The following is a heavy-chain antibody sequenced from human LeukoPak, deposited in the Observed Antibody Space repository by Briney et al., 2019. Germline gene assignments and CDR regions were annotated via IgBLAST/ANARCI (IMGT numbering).Heavy chain of an antibody. CDR3: ARDGTYYDFWSGYHTAEYFQH. D-gene: IGHD3-3*01. CDR1: GFTFSSYS. Sequence: GGSLRLSCAASGFTFSSYSMNWVRQAPGKGLEWVSYISSSSSTIYYADSVKGRFTISRDNAKNSLYLQMNSLRAEDTAVYYCARDGTYYDFWSGYHTAEYFQHWGQGTLVTVSS. CDR2: ISSSSSTI. J-gene: IGHJ1*01. V-gene: IGHV3-48*01.